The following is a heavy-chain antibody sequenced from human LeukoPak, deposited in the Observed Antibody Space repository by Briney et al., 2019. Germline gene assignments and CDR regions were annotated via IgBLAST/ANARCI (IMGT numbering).Heavy chain of an antibody. V-gene: IGHV1-69*05. J-gene: IGHJ3*02. Sequence: SVKVSCKASGYIFTSYGISWVQQAPGQGLEWMGGIIPIFGTANYAQKFQGRVTITTDESTSTAYMELSSLRSEDTAVYYCATERITMIVVAPGGAFDIWGQGTMVTVSS. CDR3: ATERITMIVVAPGGAFDI. CDR2: IIPIFGTA. CDR1: GYIFTSYG. D-gene: IGHD3-22*01.